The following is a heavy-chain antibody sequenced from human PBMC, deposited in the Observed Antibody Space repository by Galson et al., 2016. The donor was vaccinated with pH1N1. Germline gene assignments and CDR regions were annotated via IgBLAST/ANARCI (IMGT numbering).Heavy chain of an antibody. Sequence: SLRLSCAASGFTFDAFAMHWVRQVPGEGLEWVSVITWNSHVIDYADSVKGRFTISRDNARNSLYLQMNNLRPEDSAFYFCAKDLCSHGDTNCFYFDLWGRGTLVTVSS. CDR2: ITWNSHVI. V-gene: IGHV3-9*01. CDR3: AKDLCSHGDTNCFYFDL. J-gene: IGHJ2*01. CDR1: GFTFDAFA. D-gene: IGHD4-17*01.